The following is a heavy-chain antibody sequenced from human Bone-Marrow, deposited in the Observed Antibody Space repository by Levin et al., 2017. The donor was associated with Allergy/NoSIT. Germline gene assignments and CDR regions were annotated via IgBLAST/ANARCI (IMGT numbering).Heavy chain of an antibody. CDR3: AREGGYRYGLAY. D-gene: IGHD5-18*01. J-gene: IGHJ4*02. CDR1: GDSVTSGTYK. V-gene: IGHV4-61*01. Sequence: SETLSLTCTVSGDSVTSGTYKWTWIRQTPGKALEWIGYIFYSGSPDYNPSLKSRVTISVDTSKNHFYLMLTSVTSADTAVYYCAREGGYRYGLAYWGQGSLVTVSS. CDR2: IFYSGSP.